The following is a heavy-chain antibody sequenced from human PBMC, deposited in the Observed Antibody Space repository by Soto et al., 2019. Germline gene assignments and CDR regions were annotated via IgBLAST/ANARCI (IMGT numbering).Heavy chain of an antibody. D-gene: IGHD4-17*01. CDR3: ARESNCGDWGLVYFDY. CDR1: CGSISSYY. CDR2: IYYSGST. J-gene: IGHJ4*02. Sequence: SETLPLTCTVSCGSISSYYWSWIRQPPGKGLEWIGYIYYSGSTNYNPSLKSRVTISVDTSKNQFSLKLSSVTAADTAVYYCARESNCGDWGLVYFDYWGQGTLVTVSS. V-gene: IGHV4-59*01.